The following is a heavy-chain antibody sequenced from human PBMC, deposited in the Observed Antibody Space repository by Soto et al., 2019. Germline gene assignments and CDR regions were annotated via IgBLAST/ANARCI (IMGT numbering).Heavy chain of an antibody. V-gene: IGHV3-30*18. J-gene: IGHJ6*02. CDR3: AKDLSQGIFGGSYGMDV. CDR2: ISYDGSNK. Sequence: GRSLRLSCAASGFTFTNYGMHWIRQAPGKGLEWVAVISYDGSNKQYGDSVKGRFTISRDNSQNTLYLQMNSLRAEDTAVFYCAKDLSQGIFGGSYGMDVWGQGTTVTSP. D-gene: IGHD3-3*01. CDR1: GFTFTNYG.